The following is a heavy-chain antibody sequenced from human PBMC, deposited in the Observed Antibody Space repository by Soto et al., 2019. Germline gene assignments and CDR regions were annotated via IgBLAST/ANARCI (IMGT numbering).Heavy chain of an antibody. CDR3: AGHYSYYYDSSGYFIWFNP. CDR2: IIPIFGTA. D-gene: IGHD3-22*01. V-gene: IGHV1-69*06. CDR1: GGTFSSYA. Sequence: SVKVSCKASGGTFSSYAISWVRQAPGQGLEWMGGIIPIFGTANYAQKFQGRVTITADKSTSTAYMELSSLRSEDTGVHCCAGHYSYYYDSSGYFIWFNPWGQGTLVTVSS. J-gene: IGHJ5*02.